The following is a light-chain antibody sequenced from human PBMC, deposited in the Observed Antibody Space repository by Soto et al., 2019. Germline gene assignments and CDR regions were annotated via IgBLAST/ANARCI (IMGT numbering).Light chain of an antibody. CDR3: SSYTASSTLV. J-gene: IGLJ2*01. CDR1: SSDIGLFDY. V-gene: IGLV2-14*01. CDR2: DVH. Sequence: QSALTQPASVSGSPGQASTISCTGTSSDIGLFDYVSWYQQHPGKTPKLIIYDVHDRPSGISDRFSGSKSGNTASLTISGLHAGDEGDYYCSSYTASSTLVFGGGTKLTVL.